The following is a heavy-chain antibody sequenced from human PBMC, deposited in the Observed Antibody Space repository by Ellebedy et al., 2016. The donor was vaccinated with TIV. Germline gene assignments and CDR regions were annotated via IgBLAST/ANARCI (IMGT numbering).Heavy chain of an antibody. V-gene: IGHV3-23*01. J-gene: IGHJ4*02. D-gene: IGHD5-18*01. Sequence: GESLKISCAASGFTLSSYVMSWVRQAPGKRLERVAAISSDGADIYYADSVNGRFTISRDSSKNTLYLHMNSLRAEDTAVYYCEGHGDRAMTHWGQGTLVTVSS. CDR2: ISSDGADI. CDR1: GFTLSSYV. CDR3: EGHGDRAMTH.